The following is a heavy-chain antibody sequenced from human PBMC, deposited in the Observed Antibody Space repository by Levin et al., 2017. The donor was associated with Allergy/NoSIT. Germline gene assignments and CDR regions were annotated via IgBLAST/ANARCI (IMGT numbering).Heavy chain of an antibody. D-gene: IGHD6-19*01. CDR3: AKANRGAVAGSYFDY. CDR1: GFTFSSYA. J-gene: IGHJ4*02. CDR2: ISGSGGST. V-gene: IGHV3-23*01. Sequence: GGSLRLSCAASGFTFSSYAMSWVRQAPGKGLEWVSAISGSGGSTYYADSVKGRFTISRDNSKNTLYLQMNSLRAEDTAVYYCAKANRGAVAGSYFDYWGQGTLVTVSS.